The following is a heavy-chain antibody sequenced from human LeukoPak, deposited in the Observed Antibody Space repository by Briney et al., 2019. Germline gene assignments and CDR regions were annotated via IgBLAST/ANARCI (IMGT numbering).Heavy chain of an antibody. Sequence: GGSLRLSCAASGFTFSSYGMHWVRQAPGKGLEWVSAISGSGGSTYYADSVKGRFTISRDNSKNTLYLQMNSLRAEDTAVYYCAKEKAYYDSSGYYLSGFDYWGQGTLVTVSS. D-gene: IGHD3-22*01. J-gene: IGHJ4*02. CDR3: AKEKAYYDSSGYYLSGFDY. CDR2: ISGSGGST. V-gene: IGHV3-23*01. CDR1: GFTFSSYG.